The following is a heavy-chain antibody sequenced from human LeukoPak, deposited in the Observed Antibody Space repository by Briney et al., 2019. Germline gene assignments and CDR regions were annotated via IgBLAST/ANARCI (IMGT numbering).Heavy chain of an antibody. V-gene: IGHV3-7*01. D-gene: IGHD2-15*01. CDR3: ARDVVVVAAIYFDY. CDR1: GFTFSSYW. Sequence: PGGSLRLSCAASGFTFSSYWMSWVRQAPGKGLEWVASIKQDGSEKYYVDSVKGRFTISRDNAKNSLYLQMNSLRAEDTAVYYCARDVVVVAAIYFDYWGQGTLVTVSS. J-gene: IGHJ4*02. CDR2: IKQDGSEK.